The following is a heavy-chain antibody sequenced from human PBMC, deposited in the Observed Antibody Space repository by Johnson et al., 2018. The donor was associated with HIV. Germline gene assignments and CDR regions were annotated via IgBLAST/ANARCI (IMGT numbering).Heavy chain of an antibody. Sequence: QVQLVESGGGVVQPGRSPRLYWRVSGFTFSSYGMHWVRQAPGKGLEWVAVIWYDGSNNYYADSVKGRFTISKDNSRNTIFLHMNSLRADDTAVYYCAIGRGEFPRHAFDIWGQGTMVTVSS. CDR3: AIGRGEFPRHAFDI. CDR2: IWYDGSNN. J-gene: IGHJ3*02. V-gene: IGHV3-33*08. CDR1: GFTFSSYG. D-gene: IGHD3-10*01.